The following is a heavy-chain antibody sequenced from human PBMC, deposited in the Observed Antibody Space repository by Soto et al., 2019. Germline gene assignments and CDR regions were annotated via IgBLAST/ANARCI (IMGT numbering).Heavy chain of an antibody. D-gene: IGHD6-25*01. Sequence: EAQLEESGGGLVQPGRSLRLSCVGSGFTFDDYAIHWVRRVPGKGLEWVSGLNWNSRAIFYADAVRGRFTISRDNAKNSVYLQMDTLRPEDTALYYCAKGGRSLAANDFDLWGQGTLVTVSS. CDR1: GFTFDDYA. J-gene: IGHJ4*02. V-gene: IGHV3-9*01. CDR2: LNWNSRAI. CDR3: AKGGRSLAANDFDL.